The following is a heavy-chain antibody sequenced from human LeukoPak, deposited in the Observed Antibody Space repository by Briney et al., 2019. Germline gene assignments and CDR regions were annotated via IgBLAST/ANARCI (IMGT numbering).Heavy chain of an antibody. CDR1: GYTFNNYD. D-gene: IGHD6-13*01. CDR2: ISTYNGET. CDR3: ATATIAAGSFPPFDY. Sequence: ASVKVSCKASGYTFNNYDISWVRQAPGQGLEWMGWISTYNGETKYAQKLQGRVTMTTDTSTSTAYMGLRSLKSDDTAVYYCATATIAAGSFPPFDYWGQGILVTVSS. V-gene: IGHV1-18*01. J-gene: IGHJ4*02.